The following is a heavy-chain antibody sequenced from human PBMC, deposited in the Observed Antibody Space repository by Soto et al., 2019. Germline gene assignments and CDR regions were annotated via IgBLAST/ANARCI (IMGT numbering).Heavy chain of an antibody. D-gene: IGHD3-3*01. J-gene: IGHJ4*02. CDR2: IKQDGTEK. Sequence: GGSLRLSCAVSGFTFSNYWMTWVRQAPGKGLEWVANIKQDGTEKYYVDSVRGRFTISRDNAKNSLYLHMNSLRVEDTAVYYCATDVAYDDFEGRIENWGQGTLVTVPQ. CDR1: GFTFSNYW. V-gene: IGHV3-7*01. CDR3: ATDVAYDDFEGRIEN.